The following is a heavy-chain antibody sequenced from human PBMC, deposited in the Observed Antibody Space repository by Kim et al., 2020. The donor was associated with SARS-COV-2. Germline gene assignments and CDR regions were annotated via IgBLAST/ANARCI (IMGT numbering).Heavy chain of an antibody. D-gene: IGHD1-1*01. CDR1: VGSFSGHY. CDR2: ISHSGTT. Sequence: SETLSLTCAVYVGSFSGHYWNWIRQSPGVGLEWVGEISHSGTTKYNPSLQSRVTLSVDTSKNQFSLKLTAVTAADTAVYYCARRSASAGVDWWGQGTPVTVSS. CDR3: ARRSASAGVDW. J-gene: IGHJ4*02. V-gene: IGHV4-34*01.